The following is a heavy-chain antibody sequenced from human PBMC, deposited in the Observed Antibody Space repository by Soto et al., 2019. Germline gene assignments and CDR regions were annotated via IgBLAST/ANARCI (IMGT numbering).Heavy chain of an antibody. CDR3: ARVHDFWSGYYIGLFDY. J-gene: IGHJ4*02. CDR2: INAGNGNT. Sequence: ASVKVSCKASGYTFTSYAMHWVRQAPGQRLERMGWINAGNGNTKYSQKFQGRVTITRDTSASTAYMELSSLRSEDTAVYYCARVHDFWSGYYIGLFDYWGQGTLVTVSS. CDR1: GYTFTSYA. D-gene: IGHD3-3*01. V-gene: IGHV1-3*01.